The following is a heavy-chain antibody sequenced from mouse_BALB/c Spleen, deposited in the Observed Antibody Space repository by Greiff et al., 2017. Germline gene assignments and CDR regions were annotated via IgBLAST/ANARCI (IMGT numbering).Heavy chain of an antibody. J-gene: IGHJ2*01. V-gene: IGHV3-6*02. CDR1: GYSITSGYY. CDR3: ARTVYYFDY. Sequence: DVKLQESGPGLVKPSQSLSLTCSVTGYSITSGYYWNWIRQFPGNKLEWMGYISYDGSNNYNPSLKNRISITLDTSKNQFFLKLNSVTTEDTATYYCARTVYYFDYWGQGTTLTVSS. CDR2: ISYDGSN.